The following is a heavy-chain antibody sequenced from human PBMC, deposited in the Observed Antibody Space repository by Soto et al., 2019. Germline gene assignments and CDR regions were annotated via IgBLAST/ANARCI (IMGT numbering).Heavy chain of an antibody. J-gene: IGHJ5*02. CDR1: GFNFDDYA. Sequence: ALRLSCAASGFNFDDYAMHCVLQAPGKGLEWVAGITWNSGNLAYADSVKGRFTISRDNAKDSLYLQMNSLTPEDTAFYYCAKDHLGGAMAVPFFDPWGQGALVTVSS. D-gene: IGHD3-16*01. CDR2: ITWNSGNL. V-gene: IGHV3-9*01. CDR3: AKDHLGGAMAVPFFDP.